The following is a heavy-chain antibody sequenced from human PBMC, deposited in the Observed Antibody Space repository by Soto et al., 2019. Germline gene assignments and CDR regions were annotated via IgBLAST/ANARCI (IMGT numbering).Heavy chain of an antibody. CDR3: ARTDYDFWSGYYAYSWFDP. CDR2: IYYSGST. V-gene: IGHV4-59*01. Sequence: SETLSLTCTVSGGSISSYYWSWIRQPPGKGLEWIGYIYYSGSTNYNPSLKCRVTISVDTSKNQFSLKLSSVTAADTAVYYCARTDYDFWSGYYAYSWFDPWGQGTLVTVSS. CDR1: GGSISSYY. D-gene: IGHD3-3*01. J-gene: IGHJ5*02.